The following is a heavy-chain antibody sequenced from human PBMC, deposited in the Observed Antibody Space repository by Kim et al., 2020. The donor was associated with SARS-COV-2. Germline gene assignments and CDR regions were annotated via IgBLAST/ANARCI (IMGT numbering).Heavy chain of an antibody. D-gene: IGHD3-10*01. V-gene: IGHV4-39*01. Sequence: SETLSLTCTVSGGSISSSSYYWGWIRQPPGKGLEWIGSIYYSGSTYYNPSLKSRVTISVDTSKNQFSLKLSSVTAADTAVYYCARHLFYGSGRGPRVYYYYGMDVWGQGTTVTVSS. J-gene: IGHJ6*02. CDR2: IYYSGST. CDR3: ARHLFYGSGRGPRVYYYYGMDV. CDR1: GGSISSSSYY.